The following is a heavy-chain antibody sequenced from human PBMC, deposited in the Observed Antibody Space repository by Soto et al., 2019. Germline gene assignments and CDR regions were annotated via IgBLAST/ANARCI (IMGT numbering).Heavy chain of an antibody. CDR2: VSDNGAKT. J-gene: IGHJ4*02. V-gene: IGHV3-23*01. Sequence: GGSLRLSCAASGFTFSNFAMTWVRQAPGMGLEWVSSVSDNGAKTYYADSVKGRFTISRDNSKNTLYVQMSSLRAEDTAVYFCAKGSCGSANCRYEYWGQGTLVTVSS. CDR1: GFTFSNFA. CDR3: AKGSCGSANCRYEY. D-gene: IGHD6-19*01.